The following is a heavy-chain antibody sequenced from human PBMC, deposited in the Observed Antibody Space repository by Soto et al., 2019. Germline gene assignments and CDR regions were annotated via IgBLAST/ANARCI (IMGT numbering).Heavy chain of an antibody. V-gene: IGHV3-53*01. Sequence: EVQLVESGGGLIQPGGSLRLSCAVSGFTVSNNYMSWVRQAPGKGLEGVSVIYSGGYTAYGDSVKGRFTISRDNSKNTLIPQRKSRGTAEPAVFYCATHPGGGGYWGQGTLVTVSS. CDR2: IYSGGYT. J-gene: IGHJ4*02. D-gene: IGHD3-10*01. CDR3: ATHPGGGGY. CDR1: GFTVSNNY.